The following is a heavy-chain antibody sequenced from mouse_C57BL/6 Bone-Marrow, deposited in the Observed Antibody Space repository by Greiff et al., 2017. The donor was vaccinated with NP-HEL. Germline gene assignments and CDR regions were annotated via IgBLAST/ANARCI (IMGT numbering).Heavy chain of an antibody. Sequence: VQLQQSGAELVKPGASVKLSCKASGYTFTSYWMQWVQQRPGQGLEWIGNIDPSDSYTHYNQKFKGQATLTVDTSSSTAYMQRSSLTSEAAAVYYCARGGSSMDYWGQGTTLTVSS. J-gene: IGHJ2*01. CDR3: ARGGSSMDY. D-gene: IGHD1-1*01. CDR2: IDPSDSYT. CDR1: GYTFTSYW. V-gene: IGHV1-50*01.